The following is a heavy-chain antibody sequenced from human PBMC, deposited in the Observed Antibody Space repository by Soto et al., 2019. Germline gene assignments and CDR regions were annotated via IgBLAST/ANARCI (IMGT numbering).Heavy chain of an antibody. CDR2: IYYSGST. Sequence: QVQLQESGPGLVKPSQTLSLTCTVSGGSISSGDYYWSWIRQPPGKGLEWIGYIYYSGSTYYNPSLKSRVTISVDTSKNQFPLKLSSLTAADTAVYYCARVGGFGATTIDYWGQGTLVTVSS. D-gene: IGHD3-10*01. CDR1: GGSISSGDYY. J-gene: IGHJ4*02. V-gene: IGHV4-30-4*01. CDR3: ARVGGFGATTIDY.